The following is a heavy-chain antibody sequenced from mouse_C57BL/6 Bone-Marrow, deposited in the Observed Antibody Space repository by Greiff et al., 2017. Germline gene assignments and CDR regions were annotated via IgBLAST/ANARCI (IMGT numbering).Heavy chain of an antibody. D-gene: IGHD1-1*01. CDR2: IDPENGDT. V-gene: IGHV14-4*01. Sequence: VQLKESGAELVRPGASVKLSCTASGFNIKDDYMHWVKQRPEQGLEWIGWIDPENGDTEYASKFQGKGTITADTSSNTAYLQLSSLTSEDTAVYYWTTIYYYGSSPLDYWGQGTTLTVSS. CDR1: GFNIKDDY. J-gene: IGHJ2*01. CDR3: TTIYYYGSSPLDY.